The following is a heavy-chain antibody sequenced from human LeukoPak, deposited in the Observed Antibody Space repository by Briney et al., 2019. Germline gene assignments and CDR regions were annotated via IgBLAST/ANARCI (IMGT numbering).Heavy chain of an antibody. J-gene: IGHJ4*02. CDR3: ARGRSGWDFDY. D-gene: IGHD6-25*01. V-gene: IGHV3-21*01. CDR2: ISSSSSYI. Sequence: GGSLRLSCAASGFTFSSYSMNWVRQAPGKGLEWVSSISSSSSYIYYADSVKGRFTTSRDNAKNSLYLQMNSLRAEDTAVYYCARGRSGWDFDYWGQGTLVAVSS. CDR1: GFTFSSYS.